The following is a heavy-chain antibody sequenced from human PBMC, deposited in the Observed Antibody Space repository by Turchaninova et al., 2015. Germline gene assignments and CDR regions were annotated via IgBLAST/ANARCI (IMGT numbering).Heavy chain of an antibody. Sequence: QVQLVQSGAEVREPGTSVKVSCKASGYSFTSYGISWVRQAPGQGLEWMGWMSTYSGDTNYAQNLQGSVTRRTDTSRSTAYMELRSQRSDDTAVXXCARWTVAASDSLXXWGQGXKLTVSS. J-gene: IGHJ3*02. CDR1: GYSFTSYG. D-gene: IGHD2-15*01. V-gene: IGHV1-18*04. CDR2: MSTYSGDT. CDR3: ARWTVAASDSLXX.